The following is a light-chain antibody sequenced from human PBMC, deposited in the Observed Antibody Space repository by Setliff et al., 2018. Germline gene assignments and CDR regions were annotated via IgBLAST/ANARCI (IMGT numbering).Light chain of an antibody. CDR3: SSYTSSSTPYV. Sequence: QSALTQPASVSGSPGQSITISCTGTSSDVGGYNYVSWYQQHPGKAPKLMIYDVSKRPSGVSNRFSGSKSGNTASLTISGLQAEDEADYYCSSYTSSSTPYVFGTGTKSP. V-gene: IGLV2-14*01. CDR1: SSDVGGYNY. CDR2: DVS. J-gene: IGLJ1*01.